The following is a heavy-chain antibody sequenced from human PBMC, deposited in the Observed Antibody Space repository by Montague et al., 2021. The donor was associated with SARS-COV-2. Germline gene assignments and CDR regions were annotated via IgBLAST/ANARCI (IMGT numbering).Heavy chain of an antibody. CDR3: ERARYSDTSGYPTFDY. J-gene: IGHJ4*02. CDR2: IYYSGIT. Sequence: TLSLTCTVSGGSISSGGFYWSWIRQHPGKGLNWIGYIYYSGITFYSPSLQSRVVISLDTSKNQFSLWLASLTAADTAVYFCERARYSDTSGYPTFDYWGQGTLVTVSS. V-gene: IGHV4-31*03. CDR1: GGSISSGGFY. D-gene: IGHD3-22*01.